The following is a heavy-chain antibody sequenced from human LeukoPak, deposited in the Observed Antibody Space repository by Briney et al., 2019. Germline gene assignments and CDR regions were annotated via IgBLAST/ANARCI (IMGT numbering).Heavy chain of an antibody. CDR2: IKTDGSIT. Sequence: GGSLRLSCAASGFSFSVYWMHWVRQAPGKGPVWVSRIKTDGSITDYADSVKGRFTISRDNSKNTLYLQMNSLRAEDAAVYYCARDGRVPAVVLPAFKSYYYIDVWGKGTTVTVSS. CDR1: GFSFSVYW. D-gene: IGHD2-2*01. J-gene: IGHJ6*03. V-gene: IGHV3-74*01. CDR3: ARDGRVPAVVLPAFKSYYYIDV.